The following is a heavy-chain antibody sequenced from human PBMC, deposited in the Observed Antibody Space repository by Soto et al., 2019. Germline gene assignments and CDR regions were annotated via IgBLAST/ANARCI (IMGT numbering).Heavy chain of an antibody. Sequence: GGSLRLSCAASGFTFSYYEMNWVREAPGKGLEWVSYISGSSSTIYYADSVNGRFTISRDNAKNSLYLQMHSLRVDDTAVYYCARHSGWYSYYFDYWGQGTLVTVSS. D-gene: IGHD6-19*01. J-gene: IGHJ4*02. CDR3: ARHSGWYSYYFDY. CDR1: GFTFSYYE. V-gene: IGHV3-48*03. CDR2: ISGSSSTI.